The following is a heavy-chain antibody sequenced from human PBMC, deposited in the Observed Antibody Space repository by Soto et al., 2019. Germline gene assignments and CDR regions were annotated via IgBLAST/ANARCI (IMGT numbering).Heavy chain of an antibody. CDR2: ISSSSSYI. D-gene: IGHD3-10*01. Sequence: PGGSLRLSCAASGFTFSSYSMNWVRQAPGKGLEWVSSISSSSSYIYYADSVKGRFTISRDNAKNSLYLQMNSLRAEDTAVYYCARDVWFGELLHGGMDVWGQGTTVTVSS. J-gene: IGHJ6*02. CDR1: GFTFSSYS. V-gene: IGHV3-21*01. CDR3: ARDVWFGELLHGGMDV.